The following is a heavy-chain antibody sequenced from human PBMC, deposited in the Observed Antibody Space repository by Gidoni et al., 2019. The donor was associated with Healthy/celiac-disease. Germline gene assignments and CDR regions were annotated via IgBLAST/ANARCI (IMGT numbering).Heavy chain of an antibody. V-gene: IGHV3-33*01. CDR1: GFTFSTYG. CDR3: ARVWSGTEDPDY. D-gene: IGHD3-3*01. J-gene: IGHJ4*02. Sequence: VQLVESGGGVVQPGRSLRLSCAASGFTFSTYGMHWGRQAPGKGLAWVAVIWYDGSNKYYADSVKGRFTISRDNSKNTLYLQMNSLRAEDTAVYYCARVWSGTEDPDYWGQGTLVTVSS. CDR2: IWYDGSNK.